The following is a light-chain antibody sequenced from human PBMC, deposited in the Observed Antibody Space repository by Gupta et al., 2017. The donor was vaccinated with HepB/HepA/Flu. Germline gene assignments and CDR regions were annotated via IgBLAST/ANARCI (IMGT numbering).Light chain of an antibody. CDR1: QNISSY. V-gene: IGKV1-39*01. CDR3: QQSYSTLMT. CDR2: AAS. J-gene: IGKJ1*01. Sequence: DIQMTQSQSSLSASVGDRVTITCRASQNISSYLNWYQQKPGKAPKLLIYAASSLQSGVPARFSGTGSGTDFTLTISSLQPEDFAAYYCQQSYSTLMTFGQGTKVEIK.